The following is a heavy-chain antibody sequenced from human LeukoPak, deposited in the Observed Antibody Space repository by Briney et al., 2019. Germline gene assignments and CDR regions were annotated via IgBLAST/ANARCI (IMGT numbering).Heavy chain of an antibody. D-gene: IGHD3-22*01. CDR2: IYTSGST. CDR1: GNSISSGDNY. CDR3: ARASYSYDINGWVPFDY. J-gene: IGHJ4*02. V-gene: IGHV4-61*02. Sequence: TLSLTCTVSGNSISSGDNYWSWIRQPAGKGLEWIGRIYTSGSTNYNPSLKSRVTISGDTSKNQFSLRLSSVTAADTAVYYCARASYSYDINGWVPFDYWGQGTLVTVSS.